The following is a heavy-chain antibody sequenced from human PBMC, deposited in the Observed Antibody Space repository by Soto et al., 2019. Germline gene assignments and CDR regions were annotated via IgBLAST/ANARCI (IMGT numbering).Heavy chain of an antibody. J-gene: IGHJ4*02. V-gene: IGHV3-11*04. CDR3: ARDPKTSGGQHWAFNYFDS. D-gene: IGHD7-27*01. CDR2: ISSSGSTNK. CDR1: GFTFSDYY. Sequence: GGSLRLSCAASGFTFSDYYMSWIRQAPGKGLEWVSYISSSGSTNKFYADSVKGRFTISRDNSKSTLYLQVDSLRPEDAAVYYCARDPKTSGGQHWAFNYFDSWGQGTLVTVSS.